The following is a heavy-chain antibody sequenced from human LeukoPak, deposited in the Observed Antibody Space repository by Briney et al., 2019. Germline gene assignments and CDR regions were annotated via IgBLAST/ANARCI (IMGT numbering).Heavy chain of an antibody. V-gene: IGHV3-23*01. CDR1: GFTFSSYA. Sequence: GGSLRLSCAASGFTFSSYAMSWVRQAPGKGLEWVSAISGSGGSTYYADSVKGRFTISRDNSKNTLYLQMNSLRAEDTAVYCCAKQDSYYGSGNDYWGQGTLVTVSS. D-gene: IGHD3-10*01. CDR3: AKQDSYYGSGNDY. CDR2: ISGSGGST. J-gene: IGHJ4*02.